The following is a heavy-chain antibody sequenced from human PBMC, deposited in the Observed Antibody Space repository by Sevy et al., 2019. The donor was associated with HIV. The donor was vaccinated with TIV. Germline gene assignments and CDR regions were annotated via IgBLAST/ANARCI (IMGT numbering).Heavy chain of an antibody. CDR2: ISGSGFST. V-gene: IGHV3-23*01. J-gene: IGHJ6*02. D-gene: IGHD5-12*01. CDR3: AREGSPYDTYYYYYGMDV. CDR1: GFTFDNNA. Sequence: GGSLRLSCAASGFTFDNNAMYWVRQAPGKGLEWVSAISGSGFSTNYAGSVKGRFTISRDISKTTLYLQMNSLRAEDTAVYYCAREGSPYDTYYYYYGMDVWGQGTTVTVSS.